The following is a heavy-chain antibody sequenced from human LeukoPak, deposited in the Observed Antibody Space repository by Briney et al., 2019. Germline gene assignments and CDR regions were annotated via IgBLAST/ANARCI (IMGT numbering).Heavy chain of an antibody. CDR3: ARVQGRYSYGSGLDY. D-gene: IGHD5-18*01. V-gene: IGHV4-34*12. J-gene: IGHJ4*02. CDR2: IIEKGNA. CDR1: GGSFSSYS. Sequence: SETLSLTCALYGGSFSSYSWSWTWIRQTPEKGLEWIGEIIEKGNANYNPSLKSRVTIDLDTSKNQFSLKLTSMTAADTAMYYCARVQGRYSYGSGLDYWGQGTLVTVSS.